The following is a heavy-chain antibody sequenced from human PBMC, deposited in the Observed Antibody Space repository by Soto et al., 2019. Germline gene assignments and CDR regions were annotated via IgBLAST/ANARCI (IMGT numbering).Heavy chain of an antibody. Sequence: EVQLLESGGGLVQPGGSLRLSCAASGFTFTSYAMSWVRQAPGKGLEWVSTISSSGGSTFHADSVKGRFTISRDTSKNTLYLQMNSVRAEDTAVYYCAKRGLSVATIKVYYFDYWGQGAPVTVSS. J-gene: IGHJ4*02. D-gene: IGHD5-12*01. CDR2: ISSSGGST. CDR1: GFTFTSYA. V-gene: IGHV3-23*01. CDR3: AKRGLSVATIKVYYFDY.